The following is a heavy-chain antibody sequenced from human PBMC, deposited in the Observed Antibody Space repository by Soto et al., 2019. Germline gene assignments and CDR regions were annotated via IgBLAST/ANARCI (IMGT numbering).Heavy chain of an antibody. D-gene: IGHD6-6*01. Sequence: SETLSLTCSVSGGSISTDGYYWSWIRQLPGKGLEWIGYIYHRGTTYHNPSLNSRLSMSVDTSKNQFSLNLNSVTAADTAVYYCARAAPSRISSYGIDVWCQGTTVTVSS. CDR2: IYHRGTT. CDR1: GGSISTDGYY. V-gene: IGHV4-31*03. CDR3: ARAAPSRISSYGIDV. J-gene: IGHJ6*02.